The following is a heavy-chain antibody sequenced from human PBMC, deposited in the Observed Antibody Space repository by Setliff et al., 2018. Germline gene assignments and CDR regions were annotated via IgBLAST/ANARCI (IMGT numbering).Heavy chain of an antibody. V-gene: IGHV4-38-2*02. Sequence: PSETLSLTCTVSGYSISSGHYWGWIRQPPGKGLEWIGSISHSGSTYYNPSLRSRVTISLDTSKNQFSLKLSSVTAADTAVYYCARGRDGYNDFDYWGQGTLVTVSS. CDR2: ISHSGST. CDR3: ARGRDGYNDFDY. J-gene: IGHJ4*02. CDR1: GYSISSGHY. D-gene: IGHD5-12*01.